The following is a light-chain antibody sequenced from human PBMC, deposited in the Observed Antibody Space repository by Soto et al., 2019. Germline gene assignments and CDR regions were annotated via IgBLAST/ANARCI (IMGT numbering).Light chain of an antibody. CDR3: QQYGGSVPIT. CDR2: GAS. J-gene: IGKJ5*01. Sequence: EIVLTQSPGTLSLSPGERATLSCRASQSVSSAYLAWYQQEPGQAPRLLISGASSRATGIPDRFSGSGSGTDFSLTISGVEPEDFAVYYCQQYGGSVPITFGQGTRLDMK. V-gene: IGKV3-20*01. CDR1: QSVSSAY.